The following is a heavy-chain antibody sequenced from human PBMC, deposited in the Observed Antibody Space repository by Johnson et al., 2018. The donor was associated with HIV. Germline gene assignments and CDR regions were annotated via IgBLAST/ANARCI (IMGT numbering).Heavy chain of an antibody. CDR1: GFTFSDYY. J-gene: IGHJ3*02. Sequence: QVQLVESGGGLVKPGGSLRLSCAASGFTFSDYYMSWIRQAPGKGLEWVSYISSSCSTIYYAASVKGRFILSRDNAKNSLYLQMNSLRAEDTAVYYCASITTIAAAGRGAFDIWGQGTMVTVSS. CDR2: ISSSCSTI. V-gene: IGHV3-11*04. D-gene: IGHD6-13*01. CDR3: ASITTIAAAGRGAFDI.